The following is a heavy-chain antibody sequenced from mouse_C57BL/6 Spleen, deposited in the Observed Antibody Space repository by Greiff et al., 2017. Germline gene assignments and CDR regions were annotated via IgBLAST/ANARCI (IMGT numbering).Heavy chain of an antibody. CDR2: IYPGSGST. D-gene: IGHD2-4*01. CDR1: GYTFTSYW. J-gene: IGHJ4*01. Sequence: QVQLQQPGAELVKPGASVKMSCKASGYTFTSYWITWVKQRPGQGLEWIGDIYPGSGSTNYNEKFKSKATLTVDTSSSTAYIQLSSLTSEDSAVYYCARDANDYDAYAMDYWGQGTSVTVSA. CDR3: ARDANDYDAYAMDY. V-gene: IGHV1-55*01.